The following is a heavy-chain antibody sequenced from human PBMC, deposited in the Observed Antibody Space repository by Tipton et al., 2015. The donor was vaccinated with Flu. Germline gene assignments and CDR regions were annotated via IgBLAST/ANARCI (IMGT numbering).Heavy chain of an antibody. Sequence: LRLSCSVSGYSIRSTYYWGWVRRPPGKGLEWIGTIYHSGTTYYNPSLKSRLTISVDTSKNQFSLRLSSVTAADTAVYYCARHTGDSVRGVIDYWGQGTLVTVSS. V-gene: IGHV4-38-2*01. J-gene: IGHJ4*02. CDR2: IYHSGTT. D-gene: IGHD3-10*02. CDR3: ARHTGDSVRGVIDY. CDR1: GYSIRSTYY.